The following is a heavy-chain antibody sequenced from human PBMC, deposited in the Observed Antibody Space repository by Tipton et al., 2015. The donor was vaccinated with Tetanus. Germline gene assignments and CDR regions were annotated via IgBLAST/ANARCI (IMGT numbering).Heavy chain of an antibody. Sequence: TLSLTCTVSRGSISDYFWSWIRQPPGKGLEWIGYVSHSGTTNSNPSLKGRISMSIDTSKNRFSLELTSVVAADTAVYHCARGVRYSGSSFHWFDTWGQGTLVTVSS. V-gene: IGHV4-59*13. J-gene: IGHJ5*02. CDR1: RGSISDYF. CDR3: ARGVRYSGSSFHWFDT. CDR2: VSHSGTT. D-gene: IGHD6-6*01.